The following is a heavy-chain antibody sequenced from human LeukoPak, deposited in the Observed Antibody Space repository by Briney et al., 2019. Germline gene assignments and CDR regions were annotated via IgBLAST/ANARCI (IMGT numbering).Heavy chain of an antibody. D-gene: IGHD3-22*01. CDR3: AAVNGGRNFDSFDI. J-gene: IGHJ3*02. Sequence: ASVKVSFKASGFTFTNSAMQWVRQARGQPLEWIGWIVVGSGNTNHAQKFQERVTITRDMSTSTAYMELSSLRSEDTAVYYCAAVNGGRNFDSFDIWGQGTMVTVSS. CDR1: GFTFTNSA. CDR2: IVVGSGNT. V-gene: IGHV1-58*02.